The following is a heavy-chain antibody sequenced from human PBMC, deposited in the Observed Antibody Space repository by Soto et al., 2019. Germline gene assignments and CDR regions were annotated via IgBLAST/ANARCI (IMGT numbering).Heavy chain of an antibody. Sequence: EVQLLESGGGLVQPGGSLRLSCEASGFTFSSYPMGWVRQAPGKGLEWVASIFDSDAVIYSVDSVKGRFTISRDNSKYTLYLQMSSLRVEDTAVYHCVKYGTRTTPHYLDSWGQGTLVTVSS. J-gene: IGHJ4*02. V-gene: IGHV3-23*01. CDR1: GFTFSSYP. D-gene: IGHD1-1*01. CDR3: VKYGTRTTPHYLDS. CDR2: IFDSDAVI.